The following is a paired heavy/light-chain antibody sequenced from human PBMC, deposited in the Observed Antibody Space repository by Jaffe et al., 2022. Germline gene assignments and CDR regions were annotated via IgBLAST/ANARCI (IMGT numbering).Heavy chain of an antibody. CDR2: IYYSGST. D-gene: IGHD6-19*01. Sequence: QVQLQESGPGLVKPSETLSLTCTVSGGSISSYYWSWIRQPPGKGLEWIGYIYYSGSTNYNPSLKSRVTISVDTSKNQFSLKLSSVTAADTAVYYCARGKWLVIGDYYYYYMDVWGKGTTVTVSS. V-gene: IGHV4-59*01. CDR3: ARGKWLVIGDYYYYYMDV. J-gene: IGHJ6*03. CDR1: GGSISSYY.
Light chain of an antibody. V-gene: IGKV2-28*01. CDR1: QSLLHSNGYNY. J-gene: IGKJ3*01. Sequence: DIVMTQSPLSLPVTPGEPASISCRSSQSLLHSNGYNYLDWYLQKPGQSPQLLIYLGSNRASGVPDRFSGSGSGTDFTLKISRVEAEDVGVYYCMQALQTPPFTFGPGTKVDIK. CDR2: LGS. CDR3: MQALQTPPFT.